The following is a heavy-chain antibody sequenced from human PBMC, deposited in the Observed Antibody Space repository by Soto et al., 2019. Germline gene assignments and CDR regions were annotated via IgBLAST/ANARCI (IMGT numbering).Heavy chain of an antibody. CDR2: INSDASII. Sequence: EVQLVESGGGLVQPGGSLRLSCAVSGITFRSYGMHWIRQAPGKGLVWVSHINSDASIINYAASVKGRFTISRDNARNTLYLQMNSLSVDDTAIYYCASDAAAGLKFWGQGTLVPVSS. CDR3: ASDAAAGLKF. D-gene: IGHD6-13*01. V-gene: IGHV3-74*01. J-gene: IGHJ4*02. CDR1: GITFRSYG.